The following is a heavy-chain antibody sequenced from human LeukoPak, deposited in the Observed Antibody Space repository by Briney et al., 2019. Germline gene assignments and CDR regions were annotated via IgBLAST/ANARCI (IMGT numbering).Heavy chain of an antibody. D-gene: IGHD4-17*01. CDR1: GFSFSSYS. CDR2: ISSTSSYI. Sequence: GGSLRLSCAASGFSFSSYSMNWVRQAPGKGLEWVSSISSTSSYIYYADSVKGRFTISRDNAKNSLYLQMNSLRAEDTAVYYCARVDYGDYYYFDYWGQGTLVTVSS. J-gene: IGHJ4*02. CDR3: ARVDYGDYYYFDY. V-gene: IGHV3-21*01.